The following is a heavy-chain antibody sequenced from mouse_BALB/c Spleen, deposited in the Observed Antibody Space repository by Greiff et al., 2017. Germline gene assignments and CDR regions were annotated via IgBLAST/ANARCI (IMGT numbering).Heavy chain of an antibody. CDR1: GFNIKDTY. Sequence: EVKLMESGAELVKPGASVKLSCTASGFNIKDTYMHWVKQRPEQGLEWIGRIDPANGNTKYDPKFQGKATITADTSSNTAYLQLSSLTSEDTAVYYCAYYDLGAWFAYWGQGTLVTVSA. CDR3: AYYDLGAWFAY. D-gene: IGHD2-4*01. J-gene: IGHJ3*01. CDR2: IDPANGNT. V-gene: IGHV14-3*02.